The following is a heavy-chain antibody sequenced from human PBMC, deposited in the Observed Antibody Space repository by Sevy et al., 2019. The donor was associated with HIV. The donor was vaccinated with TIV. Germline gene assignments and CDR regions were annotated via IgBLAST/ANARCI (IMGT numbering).Heavy chain of an antibody. J-gene: IGHJ6*02. D-gene: IGHD2-8*02. V-gene: IGHV3-30*02. Sequence: GGSLRLSCAASGFTFSSYAMHWVRQAPGKGLEWVAVIRYDGSNKNNADSVKGRFTISRDNSKNTLYLQMNSLRPEDTAVYYCAKEPVMVVDYYSMDVWGQGTTVTVSS. CDR2: IRYDGSNK. CDR1: GFTFSSYA. CDR3: AKEPVMVVDYYSMDV.